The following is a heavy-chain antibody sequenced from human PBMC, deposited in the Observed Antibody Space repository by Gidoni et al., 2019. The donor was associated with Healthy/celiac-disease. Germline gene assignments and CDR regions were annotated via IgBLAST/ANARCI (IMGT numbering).Heavy chain of an antibody. CDR3: AIWDPSRASMPGTYYYYGMDV. CDR2: IIPIFGTA. D-gene: IGHD1-1*01. CDR1: GGTFSSYA. Sequence: QVQLVQSGAEVKKPGSSVKVSCKASGGTFSSYAISWVGQAPGQGLEWMGGIIPIFGTANYAQKFQGRVTITADESTSTAYMELSSLRSEDTAVYYCAIWDPSRASMPGTYYYYGMDVWGQGTTVTVSS. V-gene: IGHV1-69*01. J-gene: IGHJ6*02.